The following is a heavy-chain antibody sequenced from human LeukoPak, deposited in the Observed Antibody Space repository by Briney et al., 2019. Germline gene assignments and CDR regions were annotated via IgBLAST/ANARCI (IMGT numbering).Heavy chain of an antibody. CDR3: ARDSPAYCSGGSCFSGDMDV. CDR1: GFTFSSYA. Sequence: GESLRLSCAASGFTFSSYAMHWVRQAPGKGLEWVAVISYDGSNKYYAYSVKGLFTISRDNSKHMLYLQKKRMSAEDTAVYYCARDSPAYCSGGSCFSGDMDVWGQGTTVTVSS. J-gene: IGHJ6*02. CDR2: ISYDGSNK. V-gene: IGHV3-30-3*01. D-gene: IGHD2-15*01.